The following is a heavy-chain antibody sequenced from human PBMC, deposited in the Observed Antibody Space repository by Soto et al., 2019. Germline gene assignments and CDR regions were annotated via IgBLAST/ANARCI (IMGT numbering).Heavy chain of an antibody. J-gene: IGHJ3*02. V-gene: IGHV3-21*04. Sequence: PGGSLRLSCAASGFTFSSYSMNWVRQAPGKGLEWVSAISSSSSYIYYADSVKGRFTISRDNSKNTLYLQMNSLRAEDTAVYYCARWVVRGVIINDAFDIWGHGTMVTVSS. CDR3: ARWVVRGVIINDAFDI. CDR2: ISSSSSYI. D-gene: IGHD3-10*01. CDR1: GFTFSSYS.